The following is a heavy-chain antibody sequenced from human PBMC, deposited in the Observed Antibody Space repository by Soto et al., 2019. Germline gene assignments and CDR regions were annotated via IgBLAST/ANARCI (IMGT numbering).Heavy chain of an antibody. CDR2: ISAYNGNT. Sequence: ASWKVACKGSGYTVTGYGISWVRQAPEQGLEWMGWISAYNGNTNYAQKLQGRVTMTTDTSTSTAYMELRSLRSDDTAVYYCAGSGSYYNYWGQGTLVTAPQ. CDR1: GYTVTGYG. V-gene: IGHV1-18*01. CDR3: AGSGSYYNY. D-gene: IGHD1-26*01. J-gene: IGHJ4*02.